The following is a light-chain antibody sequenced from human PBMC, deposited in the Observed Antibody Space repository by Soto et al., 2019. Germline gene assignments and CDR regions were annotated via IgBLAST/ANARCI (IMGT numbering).Light chain of an antibody. CDR1: TGAVTSSHY. J-gene: IGLJ2*01. V-gene: IGLV7-46*01. Sequence: QAVVTQEPSLTVSPGGTVTLTCGSSTGAVTSSHYPYWFQQKPGQAPRTLIYDTSTKHSWTPARFSGSFLGGKAALTLSGALPDDEAEYYCLLSYSGARVFGGGTKLTVL. CDR3: LLSYSGARV. CDR2: DTS.